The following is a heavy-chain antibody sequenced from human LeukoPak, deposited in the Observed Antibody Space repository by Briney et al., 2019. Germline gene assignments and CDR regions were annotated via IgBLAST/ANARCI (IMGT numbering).Heavy chain of an antibody. CDR2: NYNTATT. CDR1: GDSLKNYY. V-gene: IGHV4-59*01. Sequence: PSAPLSPTCTVSGDSLKNYYCSWLRQPPGKPPEWSGNNYNTATTVYNPSLASRVTISVDTSKKQFSLKLSSVTPADTAVYYCARDNCRRVTCVPLEHWGQGNLVTVSS. D-gene: IGHD2-15*01. CDR3: ARDNCRRVTCVPLEH. J-gene: IGHJ4*02.